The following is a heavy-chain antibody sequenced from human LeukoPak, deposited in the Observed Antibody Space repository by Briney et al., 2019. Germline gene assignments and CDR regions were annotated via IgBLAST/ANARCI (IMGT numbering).Heavy chain of an antibody. CDR2: IKQDASET. V-gene: IGHV3-7*01. CDR3: ARVAGEASGYHPFDI. J-gene: IGHJ3*02. D-gene: IGHD3-22*01. CDR1: GFIIFKSW. Sequence: GGSLSLSCAASGFIIFKSWMTWVRQAPGKGLEWVAIIKQDASETYYLDSVKGRFTISRDNAKNSIYLHMTRLRVEDTAVYYCARVAGEASGYHPFDIWGQGTVVTASS.